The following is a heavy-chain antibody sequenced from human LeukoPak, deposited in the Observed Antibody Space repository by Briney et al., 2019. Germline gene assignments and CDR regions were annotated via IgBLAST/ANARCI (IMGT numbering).Heavy chain of an antibody. J-gene: IGHJ4*02. V-gene: IGHV3-23*01. CDR3: AKDRPFDY. CDR2: ISGSGGST. Sequence: PGGSLRLSCAASGFTFNNAWMRWVRQAPGKGLEWVSAISGSGGSTYYADSVKGRFTISRDNSKNTLYLQMNSLRAEDTAVYYCAKDRPFDYWGQGTLVTVSS. CDR1: GFTFNNAW.